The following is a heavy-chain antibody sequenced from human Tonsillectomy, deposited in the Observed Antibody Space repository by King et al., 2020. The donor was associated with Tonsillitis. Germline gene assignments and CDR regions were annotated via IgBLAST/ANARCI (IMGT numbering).Heavy chain of an antibody. CDR2: MNPNSGGT. V-gene: IGHV1-2*02. CDR3: ATYNVEVAGFDY. Sequence: QLVQSGAEVKKPGGSVKVSCKASGDIFTDDYMHWVRQAPGQGLEWMGWMNPNSGGTNYAQKVQARVTMTRDTSISTAYMELSRLRSDDTAVFYCATYNVEVAGFDYWGQGTLVTVSS. CDR1: GDIFTDDY. J-gene: IGHJ4*02. D-gene: IGHD6-19*01.